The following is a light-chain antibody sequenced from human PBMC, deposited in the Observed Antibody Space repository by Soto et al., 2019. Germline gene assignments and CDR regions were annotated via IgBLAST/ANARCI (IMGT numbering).Light chain of an antibody. Sequence: QSVLTQPPSVSGAPGQRVTVSCTGSSSNIGAGYDVHWYQQLPGTAPKLLIYGNSNRPSGVPDRFSGSKSGTSASLPITGLQAEDEADYYCQSYDSSLSGVVFGGGTQLTVL. J-gene: IGLJ2*01. V-gene: IGLV1-40*01. CDR2: GNS. CDR1: SSNIGAGYD. CDR3: QSYDSSLSGVV.